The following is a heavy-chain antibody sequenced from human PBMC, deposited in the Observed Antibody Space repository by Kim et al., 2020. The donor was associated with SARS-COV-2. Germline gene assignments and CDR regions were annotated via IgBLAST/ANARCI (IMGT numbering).Heavy chain of an antibody. V-gene: IGHV4-34*01. CDR2: INHSGST. Sequence: SETLSLTCAVYGGSFSGYYWSWIRQPPGKGLEWIGEINHSGSTNYNPSLKSRVTISVDTSKNQFSLKLSSVTAADTAVYYCARGRVVVAATLYNWFDPWGQGTLVTVSS. CDR3: ARGRVVVAATLYNWFDP. J-gene: IGHJ5*02. CDR1: GGSFSGYY. D-gene: IGHD2-15*01.